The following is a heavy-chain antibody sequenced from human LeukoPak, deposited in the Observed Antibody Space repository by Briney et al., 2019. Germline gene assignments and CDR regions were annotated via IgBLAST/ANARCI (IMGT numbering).Heavy chain of an antibody. V-gene: IGHV1-18*01. D-gene: IGHD6-6*01. CDR3: ARDDYSGSSGGFDY. J-gene: IGHJ4*02. Sequence: ASVNVSCKASGYTFTSYGISWVRQAPGQGLEWMGWISAYDGNTHYAQKFQDRVTMTTDTFTSTAYMELRSLRSEDRAVYFCARDDYSGSSGGFDYWGQGTLVTVSS. CDR1: GYTFTSYG. CDR2: ISAYDGNT.